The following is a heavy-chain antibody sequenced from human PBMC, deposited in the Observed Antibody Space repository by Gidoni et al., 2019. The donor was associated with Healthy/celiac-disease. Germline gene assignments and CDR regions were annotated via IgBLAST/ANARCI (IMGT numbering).Heavy chain of an antibody. V-gene: IGHV4-34*01. CDR1: GGSFSGYY. J-gene: IGHJ4*02. D-gene: IGHD3-10*01. CDR2: INHRGST. CDR3: ARAMSPSGPRYEYYYGSGGDY. Sequence: QVQLQQWGAGLLKPSETLSLTCAVYGGSFSGYYWSWIRQPPGKGLEWIGEINHRGSTNYNPSLKSRVTISVDTSKNQFSLKLSSVTAADTAVYYCARAMSPSGPRYEYYYGSGGDYWGQGTLVTVSS.